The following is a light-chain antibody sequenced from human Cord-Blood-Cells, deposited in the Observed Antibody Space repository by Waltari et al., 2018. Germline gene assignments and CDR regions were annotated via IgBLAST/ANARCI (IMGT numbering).Light chain of an antibody. CDR3: SSYAGSNNEV. CDR2: EVS. Sequence: QSALTQPPSASGSHGQSVTISCTGTSSDVGGYNYVSWYQQHPGKAPKLMIYEVSKRPSGVPDRFSGSKSGNTASLTVSGLQAEDEADYYCSSYAGSNNEVFGGGTKLTFL. J-gene: IGLJ2*01. CDR1: SSDVGGYNY. V-gene: IGLV2-8*01.